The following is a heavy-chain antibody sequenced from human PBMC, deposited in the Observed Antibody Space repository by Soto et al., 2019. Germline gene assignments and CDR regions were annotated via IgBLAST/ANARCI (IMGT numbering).Heavy chain of an antibody. CDR3: AREVGYGDFSAALLD. V-gene: IGHV1-69*13. D-gene: IGHD4-17*01. CDR2: IVTLFGTA. Sequence: ASVKVSCKASGGTFSSHSINWERQAPGQGLEWMGGIVTLFGTANYAQNFQGRVTITADQSTSTVYMDLSSLRSDDTAVYYCAREVGYGDFSAALLDWGQGTLVSVSS. J-gene: IGHJ4*02. CDR1: GGTFSSHS.